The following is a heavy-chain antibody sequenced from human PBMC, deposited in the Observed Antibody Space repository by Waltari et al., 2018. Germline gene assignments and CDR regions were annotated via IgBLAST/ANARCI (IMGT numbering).Heavy chain of an antibody. V-gene: IGHV3-15*01. CDR2: IKSNIDGGTA. Sequence: EVQLMESGGGPVRPGESVSLSCAASGFTANKSWMSWFRQGPGKGLEWIGRIKSNIDGGTADYAAPVKGRFTSSRDDSKNILFLQLNSRNTEDTAMYYCVMWNYAAFHYWGQGSLVTVSS. CDR1: GFTANKSW. D-gene: IGHD3-16*01. J-gene: IGHJ4*02. CDR3: VMWNYAAFHY.